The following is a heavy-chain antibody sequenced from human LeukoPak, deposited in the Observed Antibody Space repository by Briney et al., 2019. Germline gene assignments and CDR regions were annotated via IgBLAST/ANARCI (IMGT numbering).Heavy chain of an antibody. D-gene: IGHD3-10*01. CDR1: GFTFSSYA. J-gene: IGHJ6*02. CDR2: ISGSGGST. Sequence: GGSLRLSCAASGFTFSSYAMSWVRQAPGKGLEWVSGISGSGGSTYYADSVKGRFTISRDNSKNTLYLQMNSLRAEDTAVYYCAKDYGSGIYYYYGMDVWAKGPRSPSP. V-gene: IGHV3-23*01. CDR3: AKDYGSGIYYYYGMDV.